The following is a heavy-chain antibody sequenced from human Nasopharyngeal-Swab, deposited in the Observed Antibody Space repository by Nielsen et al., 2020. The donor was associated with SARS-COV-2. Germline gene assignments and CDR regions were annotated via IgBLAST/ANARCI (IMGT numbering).Heavy chain of an antibody. V-gene: IGHV6-1*01. D-gene: IGHD4-17*01. CDR3: ARARGAYGDYYYYYYTDV. CDR2: TYYRSKWYN. CDR1: GGSASSSSAA. J-gene: IGHJ6*03. Sequence: SQTLSLTCAISGGSASSSSAAWNWIRQSPSRGLEWLGRTYYRSKWYNDYAVSVKSRITINPDTSKNQFSLHLNSVTPEDTAVYYCARARGAYGDYYYYYYTDVWGKGTTVTVSS.